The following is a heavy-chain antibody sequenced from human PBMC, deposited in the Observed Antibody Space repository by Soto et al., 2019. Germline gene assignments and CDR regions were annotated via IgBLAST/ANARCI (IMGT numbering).Heavy chain of an antibody. V-gene: IGHV1-69*04. CDR1: GGTFSSYA. J-gene: IGHJ6*03. CDR2: IIPILGTA. D-gene: IGHD3-10*01. Sequence: SVKVSCKASGGTFSSYAISLVRQAPGQGLEWMGRIIPILGTANYAQKFQGRVTITADKSTSTAYMELSSLRSEDTAVYYCARGGSPPYYYYYMDVWGKGTTVTVSS. CDR3: ARGGSPPYYYYYMDV.